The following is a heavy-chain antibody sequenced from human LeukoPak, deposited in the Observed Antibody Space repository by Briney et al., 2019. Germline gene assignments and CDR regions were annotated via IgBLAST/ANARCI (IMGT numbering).Heavy chain of an antibody. CDR3: AKDWASGDYGLYYFDY. Sequence: GGSLRHSCAASGFTYRSYAMSWVRQAPGKGLEWVSAISGSGGSTYYADPVKGRFTISRDNSKNTLYLQMNSLRAEDTAVYYCAKDWASGDYGLYYFDYWGQGTLVTVSS. D-gene: IGHD4-17*01. CDR2: ISGSGGST. CDR1: GFTYRSYA. J-gene: IGHJ4*02. V-gene: IGHV3-23*01.